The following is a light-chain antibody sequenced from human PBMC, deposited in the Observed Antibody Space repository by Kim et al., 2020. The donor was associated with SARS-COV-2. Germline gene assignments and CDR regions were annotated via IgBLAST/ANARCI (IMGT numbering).Light chain of an antibody. CDR3: MQRVEFPLT. CDR2: RLS. Sequence: VTPGGPASISCTSSQSVSGALDWYVQKPGQSPQLLIYRLSYRASGVPDRFSGSGSATDFTLKISRVEAEDAGVYYCMQRVEFPLTFGGGTKVDIK. V-gene: IGKV2-40*01. J-gene: IGKJ4*01. CDR1: QSVSGA.